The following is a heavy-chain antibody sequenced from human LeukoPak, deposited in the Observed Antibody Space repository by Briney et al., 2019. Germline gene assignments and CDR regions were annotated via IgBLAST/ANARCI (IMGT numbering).Heavy chain of an antibody. CDR2: IYYSGST. V-gene: IGHV4-59*01. CDR1: GGSFSSYY. Sequence: SETLSLTCTVSGGSFSSYYWSWIRQPPGKGLEWIGYIYYSGSTNYNPSLKSRVTISVDTSKNQFSLKLSSVTAADTAVYYCARESDYGDAFDIWGQGQWSPSLQ. J-gene: IGHJ3*02. CDR3: ARESDYGDAFDI. D-gene: IGHD4-17*01.